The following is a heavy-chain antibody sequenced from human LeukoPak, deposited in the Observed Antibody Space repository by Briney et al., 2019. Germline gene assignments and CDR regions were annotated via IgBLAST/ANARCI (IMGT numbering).Heavy chain of an antibody. CDR2: IYYSGST. Sequence: TSETLSLTCAVYGGSFSGYYWSWIRQPPGKGLEWIGSIYYSGSTYYNPSLKSRVTISVDTSKNQFSLKLSSVTAADTAVYYCARPHSGYYDSSGYYKNWFDPWGQGTLVTVSS. V-gene: IGHV4-34*01. D-gene: IGHD3-22*01. CDR3: ARPHSGYYDSSGYYKNWFDP. J-gene: IGHJ5*02. CDR1: GGSFSGYY.